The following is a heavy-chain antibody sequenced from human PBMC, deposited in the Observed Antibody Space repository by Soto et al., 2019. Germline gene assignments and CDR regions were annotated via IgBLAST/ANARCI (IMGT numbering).Heavy chain of an antibody. CDR1: GYSFTSYD. V-gene: IGHV1-8*01. Sequence: ASVKVSCKASGYSFTSYDINWVRQATGQGLEWMGWMNPNSGNTGYAQKFQGRVTMTRNTSISTAYMELSSLRSDDTAVYYCARHPRPCVLAPPAPAQASHDPWGEGT. D-gene: IGHD2-2*01. CDR2: MNPNSGNT. CDR3: ARHPRPCVLAPPAPAQASHDP. J-gene: IGHJ5*02.